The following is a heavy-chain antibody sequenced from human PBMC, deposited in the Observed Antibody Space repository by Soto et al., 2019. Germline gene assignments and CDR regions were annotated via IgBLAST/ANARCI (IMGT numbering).Heavy chain of an antibody. CDR3: ARSPLPYCSGGTCYLFDALDI. D-gene: IGHD2-15*01. CDR2: IKQDGSET. Sequence: EVQLVESGGGLVQPGGSLRLSCVASGITFSSYWMTWVRQAPGKGLEWVANIKQDGSETYYVDSVKGRFTISRDNAKNSLYLQMNSLRAEDTAVYYCARSPLPYCSGGTCYLFDALDIWGQGTMVTVSS. J-gene: IGHJ3*02. CDR1: GITFSSYW. V-gene: IGHV3-7*01.